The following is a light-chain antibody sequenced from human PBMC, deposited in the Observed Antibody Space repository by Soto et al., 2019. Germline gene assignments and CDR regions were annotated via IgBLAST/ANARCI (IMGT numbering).Light chain of an antibody. CDR3: QQLHSYPLT. Sequence: DIQLTQSPSFLSASVGDRVTIPCRASQGISSYLAWYQQKPGKAPNLLIYAASTLQSGVPSRFSGSGSGTEFTLTISSLQPEDFATYYCQQLHSYPLTFGPGTKVDIK. J-gene: IGKJ3*01. CDR1: QGISSY. V-gene: IGKV1-9*01. CDR2: AAS.